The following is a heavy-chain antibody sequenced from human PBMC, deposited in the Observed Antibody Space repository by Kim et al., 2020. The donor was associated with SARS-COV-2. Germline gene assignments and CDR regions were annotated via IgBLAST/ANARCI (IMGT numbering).Heavy chain of an antibody. D-gene: IGHD6-13*01. V-gene: IGHV1-46*01. CDR3: ARSGWGQQLPRNKGFQH. CDR1: GYTFTSYY. J-gene: IGHJ1*01. Sequence: ASVKVSCKASGYTFTSYYMHWVRQAPGQGLEWMGIINPSGGSTSYAQKFQGRVTMTRDTSTSTVYMELSSLRSEDTAVYYCARSGWGQQLPRNKGFQHWGQGTLVTVSS. CDR2: INPSGGST.